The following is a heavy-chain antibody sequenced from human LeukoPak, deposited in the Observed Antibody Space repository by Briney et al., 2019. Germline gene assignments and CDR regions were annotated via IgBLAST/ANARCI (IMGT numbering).Heavy chain of an antibody. Sequence: PSQTLSLTCAVSGGSISSGDYSWSWIRQPPGKGLEWIGYIYHSGSTYYNPSLKSRVTISVDRSKNQFSLKLSSVTAADTAVYYCARGALRLGELSPQRFDYWGQGTLVTVSS. CDR1: GGSISSGDYS. V-gene: IGHV4-30-2*01. CDR2: IYHSGST. D-gene: IGHD3-16*02. CDR3: ARGALRLGELSPQRFDY. J-gene: IGHJ4*02.